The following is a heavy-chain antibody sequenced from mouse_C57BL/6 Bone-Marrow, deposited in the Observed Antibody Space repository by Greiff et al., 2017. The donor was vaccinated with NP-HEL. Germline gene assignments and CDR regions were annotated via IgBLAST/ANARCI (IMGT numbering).Heavy chain of an antibody. CDR3: ARRGTTVVGDYFDY. Sequence: VQLKESGPELVKPGASVKISCKASGYSFTGYYMNWVKQSPEKSLEWIGEINPSTGGTTYNQKFKAKATLTVDKSSSTAYMQLKSLTSEDSAVYYCARRGTTVVGDYFDYWGQGTTLTVSS. J-gene: IGHJ2*01. CDR1: GYSFTGYY. V-gene: IGHV1-42*01. CDR2: INPSTGGT. D-gene: IGHD1-1*01.